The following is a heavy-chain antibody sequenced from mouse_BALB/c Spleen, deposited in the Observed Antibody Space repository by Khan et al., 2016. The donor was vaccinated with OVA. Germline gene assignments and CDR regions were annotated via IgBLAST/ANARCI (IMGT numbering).Heavy chain of an antibody. Sequence: QVQLQQPGAELVKPGASVKLSCKASGYTFTSYWMQWVKQRPGQGLEWIGEIDPSDSYTNYNQKFKGKATLTVDKSSSPAYMQLSSLTSEDSAVYYCGRYGNYFAYWGQGTLVTVSA. CDR1: GYTFTSYW. J-gene: IGHJ3*01. CDR3: GRYGNYFAY. V-gene: IGHV1-69*02. CDR2: IDPSDSYT. D-gene: IGHD2-1*01.